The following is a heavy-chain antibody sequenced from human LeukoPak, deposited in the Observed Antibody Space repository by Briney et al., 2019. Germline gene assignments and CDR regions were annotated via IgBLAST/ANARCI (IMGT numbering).Heavy chain of an antibody. J-gene: IGHJ4*02. D-gene: IGHD4-17*01. CDR1: GGSISSSSYY. CDR3: ARCSYMTTVYYFDY. V-gene: IGHV4-39*01. Sequence: SETLSLTCTVSGGSISSSSYYWGWIRQPPGKGLEWIGSIYYSGSTYYNPSLKSRVTISVDTSKNQFSLKLSSVTAADTAVYYCARCSYMTTVYYFDYWGQGTLVTVSS. CDR2: IYYSGST.